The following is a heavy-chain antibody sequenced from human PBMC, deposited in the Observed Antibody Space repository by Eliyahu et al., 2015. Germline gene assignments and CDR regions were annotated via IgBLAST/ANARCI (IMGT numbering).Heavy chain of an antibody. Sequence: QVQLVESGXGVVQPGRSLRLSCXAXGFPXSXYAMHWVRQAPGKGLEWVTVILSDGSDKYYADSVKGRFTISRDNSKNTLYLQMNSLRVEDTAVYYCARELTISSYYNGMDVWGQGTTVTVSS. D-gene: IGHD3-3*01. CDR2: ILSDGSDK. V-gene: IGHV3-30*03. J-gene: IGHJ6*02. CDR3: ARELTISSYYNGMDV. CDR1: GFPXSXYA.